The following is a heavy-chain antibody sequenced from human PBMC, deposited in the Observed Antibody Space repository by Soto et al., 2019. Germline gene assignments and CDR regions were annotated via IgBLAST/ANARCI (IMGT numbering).Heavy chain of an antibody. CDR1: GYTFTNFA. CDR3: ARAPMNGDIAY. J-gene: IGHJ4*02. V-gene: IGHV1-18*01. CDR2: ISGYNGNT. Sequence: QVQLVQSGAEVKKPGASVKVSCKASGYTFTNFAINWVRQAPGQGLEWMGRISGYNGNTKCAQKFQDRVTMTTDTSTTTAYMDLRILGSDDTAVYYCARAPMNGDIAYWGQGTLVTVSS. D-gene: IGHD4-17*01.